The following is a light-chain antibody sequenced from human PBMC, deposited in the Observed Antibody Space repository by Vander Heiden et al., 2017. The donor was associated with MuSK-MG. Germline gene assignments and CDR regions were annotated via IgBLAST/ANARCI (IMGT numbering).Light chain of an antibody. CDR1: TSNIGNNY. Sequence: QSVLTQPPSVSAAPGQKVTISCSGSTSNIGNNYVSWYQQFPGTAPKLLIFDNNERPSGIPDRFSGSKSGTSATLGITGLQTGDEADYYCGTWDTSLTAYVFGTGTKFTVL. J-gene: IGLJ1*01. V-gene: IGLV1-51*01. CDR3: GTWDTSLTAYV. CDR2: DNN.